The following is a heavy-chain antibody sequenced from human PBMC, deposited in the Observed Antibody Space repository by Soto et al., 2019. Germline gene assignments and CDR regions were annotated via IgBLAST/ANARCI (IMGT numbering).Heavy chain of an antibody. CDR3: TKASRAYEHTGLFFDS. CDR1: GFPFVNLA. Sequence: WGSLIVASASSGFPFVNLAMSWVRQAPGRGLDLVSSIDRSGDITFYAGSVKDRFSISRDNSRNTLFLLMNNLRADDSAMYYCTKASRAYEHTGLFFDSWGQGTMVTVSS. D-gene: IGHD2-8*02. V-gene: IGHV3-23*01. J-gene: IGHJ4*02. CDR2: IDRSGDIT.